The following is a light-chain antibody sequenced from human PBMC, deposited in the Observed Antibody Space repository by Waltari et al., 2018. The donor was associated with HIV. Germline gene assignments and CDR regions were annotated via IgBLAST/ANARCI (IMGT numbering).Light chain of an antibody. V-gene: IGKV3-20*01. J-gene: IGKJ1*01. Sequence: EIVLTQSPGTLSLSPGEGATLSCKASEAISSRHLAWYQLEPRQAPRLPMYGASVRAAAVPDRFSGRAVVADFTLAITRLEPDEFAVFFCHQYDAFPETFGQGT. CDR1: EAISSRH. CDR3: HQYDAFPET. CDR2: GAS.